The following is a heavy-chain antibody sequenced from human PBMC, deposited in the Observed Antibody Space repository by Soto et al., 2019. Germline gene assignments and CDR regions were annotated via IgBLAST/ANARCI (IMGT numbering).Heavy chain of an antibody. CDR1: GFTFSSYA. J-gene: IGHJ6*02. CDR3: AKVRLGELVCMDV. CDR2: ISGSGGST. V-gene: IGHV3-23*01. Sequence: EVQLLESGGGLVQPGGSLRLSCAASGFTFSSYARSWVRQAPGKGLEWVSAISGSGGSTYYADSVKGRFTISRDNSKNTLYLQMNSLRAEDTAVYYCAKVRLGELVCMDVWGQGTTVTVSS. D-gene: IGHD3-16*01.